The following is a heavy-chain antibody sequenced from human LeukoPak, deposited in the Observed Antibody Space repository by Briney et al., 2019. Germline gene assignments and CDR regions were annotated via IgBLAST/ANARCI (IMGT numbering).Heavy chain of an antibody. Sequence: ASVKVSCKASGYAFTSYAMNWVRQAPGQGLEWMGWINTNTGNPTYAQGFTGRFVFSLDTSVSTAYLQISSLKAEDTAVYYCARSVEYYDILTGPLPYYYYGMDVWGQGTTVTVSS. CDR1: GYAFTSYA. CDR2: INTNTGNP. J-gene: IGHJ6*02. CDR3: ARSVEYYDILTGPLPYYYYGMDV. V-gene: IGHV7-4-1*02. D-gene: IGHD3-9*01.